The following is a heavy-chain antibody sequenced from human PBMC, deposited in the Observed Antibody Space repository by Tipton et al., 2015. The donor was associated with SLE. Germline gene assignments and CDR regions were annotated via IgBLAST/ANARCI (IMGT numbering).Heavy chain of an antibody. CDR2: IYQSGNT. D-gene: IGHD3-22*01. V-gene: IGHV4-38-2*01. J-gene: IGHJ4*02. Sequence: GLVKPSETLSLSCDVSGFSISSGYYWGWIRQPPGKGLEWIGSIYQSGNTYYNPSLKSRISMSTDTFKNQVFLRLGSVTAADTAVYYCARHDYDDNGYYMHYFDYWGQGTLVTVSS. CDR3: ARHDYDDNGYYMHYFDY. CDR1: GFSISSGYY.